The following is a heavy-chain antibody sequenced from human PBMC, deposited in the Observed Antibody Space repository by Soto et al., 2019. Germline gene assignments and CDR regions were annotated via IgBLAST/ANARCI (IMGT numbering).Heavy chain of an antibody. CDR3: ARLFCSASSCYSVGGFDI. J-gene: IGHJ3*02. V-gene: IGHV3-33*01. D-gene: IGHD2-15*01. Sequence: SGGSLRLSCAASGFTFSRYGMHWVRQAPGKGLEWVALVWFDGSDKYSSDSVTGRFTISRDNSKNTLYLQMNSLRAEDTAVYYCARLFCSASSCYSVGGFDIWGQGTMVTVPS. CDR1: GFTFSRYG. CDR2: VWFDGSDK.